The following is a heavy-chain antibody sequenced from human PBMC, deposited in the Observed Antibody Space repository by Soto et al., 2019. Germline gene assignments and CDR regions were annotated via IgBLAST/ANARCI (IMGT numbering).Heavy chain of an antibody. Sequence: DSLKISCKGSGYSFTSYWISWVRQMPGKCLEWMGRIDPSDSYTNYSPSFQGHVTISADKSISTAYLQWSSLKASDTAMYYCARLTRNDFWSGYYLNYYYGMDVWGQGTTVTVSS. CDR1: GYSFTSYW. CDR3: ARLTRNDFWSGYYLNYYYGMDV. D-gene: IGHD3-3*01. J-gene: IGHJ6*02. CDR2: IDPSDSYT. V-gene: IGHV5-10-1*01.